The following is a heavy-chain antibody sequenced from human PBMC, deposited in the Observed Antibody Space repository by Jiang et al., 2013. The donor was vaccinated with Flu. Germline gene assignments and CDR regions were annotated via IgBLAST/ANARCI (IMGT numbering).Heavy chain of an antibody. CDR3: ARVGSLVRGALDV. J-gene: IGHJ6*02. V-gene: IGHV1-18*01. CDR2: ISTHSGNT. Sequence: QGISWVRQAPGQGPEWMGWISTHSGNTIYAEKYQGRVTMTTDTSTSTVYMELRSLRSDDTAVYFCARVGSLVRGALDVWGQGTTVTVSS. D-gene: IGHD3-10*01. CDR1: QG.